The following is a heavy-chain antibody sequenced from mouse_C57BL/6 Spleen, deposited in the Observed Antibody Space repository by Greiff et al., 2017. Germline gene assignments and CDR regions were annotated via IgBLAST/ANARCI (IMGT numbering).Heavy chain of an antibody. J-gene: IGHJ2*01. V-gene: IGHV1-22*01. CDR3: AKARITTVVPAFDD. CDR1: GYTFTDYN. D-gene: IGHD1-1*01. Sequence: VQLQQSGPELVKPGASVKMSCKASGYTFTDYNMHWVKQSPGKSLEWIGYINPNNGGTSYNQKFKGKATLTVNKSSSTAYMELRSLTSEDSAVYYCAKARITTVVPAFDDWGQGTTLTVSA. CDR2: INPNNGGT.